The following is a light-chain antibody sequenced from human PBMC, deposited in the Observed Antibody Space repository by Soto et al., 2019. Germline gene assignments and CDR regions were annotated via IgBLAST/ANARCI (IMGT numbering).Light chain of an antibody. Sequence: QSVLTQPPSVSGAPGQRVTISCTGSTPNIGADYNVHWYQQLPGTAPKLLIYGNSNRPSGVPDRFSGSKSGTSASLAITGLQAEDEADYYCQSYDSSLSGLVFGGGTKLTVL. V-gene: IGLV1-40*01. CDR1: TPNIGADYN. CDR2: GNS. CDR3: QSYDSSLSGLV. J-gene: IGLJ3*02.